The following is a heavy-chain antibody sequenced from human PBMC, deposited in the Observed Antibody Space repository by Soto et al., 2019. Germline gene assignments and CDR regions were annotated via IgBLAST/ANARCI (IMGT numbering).Heavy chain of an antibody. J-gene: IGHJ6*02. D-gene: IGHD3-10*01. CDR1: GGTLSDYA. CDR2: IMPTVDSA. CDR3: AVAAVREILTEQSSGMAV. V-gene: IGHV1-69*01. Sequence: QVQLVQSGAEVKNPGSSVKVSCKASGGTLSDYAVSWVRQARGQGLEWMGGIMPTVDSANYAQKFQGRLTITADESTSTAHMELSSLTSDDTAIYYCAVAAVREILTEQSSGMAVWGQGTTVTVSS.